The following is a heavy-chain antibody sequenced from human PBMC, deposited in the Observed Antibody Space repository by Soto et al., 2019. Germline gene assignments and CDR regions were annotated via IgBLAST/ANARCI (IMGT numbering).Heavy chain of an antibody. D-gene: IGHD3-9*01. J-gene: IGHJ4*02. V-gene: IGHV3-23*01. CDR2: IGSSGGTT. CDR1: GFTFSSYG. CDR3: AKLTGSYSGY. Sequence: EVQLLESGGDLVQPGGSLRLSCAASGFTFSSYGMSWVRQAPGKGLEWVSAIGSSGGTTYYADSVKGRFTISRDNSKNTLYLQMDSLRAEDTAGYCCAKLTGSYSGYWGQGTLVTVSS.